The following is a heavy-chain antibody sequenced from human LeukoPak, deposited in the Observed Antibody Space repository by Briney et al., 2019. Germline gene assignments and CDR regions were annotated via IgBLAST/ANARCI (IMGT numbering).Heavy chain of an antibody. D-gene: IGHD2-2*01. V-gene: IGHV1-69*05. Sequence: GASVKVSCKASGGTFSSYAISWVRQAPGQGLEWMGRIIPIFGTANYAQKFQGRVTITTDESTSTAYMELSSLRSEDTAVYYCASTLPDIVVVPAAHAFDIWGQGTMVTVSS. CDR2: IIPIFGTA. CDR3: ASTLPDIVVVPAAHAFDI. J-gene: IGHJ3*02. CDR1: GGTFSSYA.